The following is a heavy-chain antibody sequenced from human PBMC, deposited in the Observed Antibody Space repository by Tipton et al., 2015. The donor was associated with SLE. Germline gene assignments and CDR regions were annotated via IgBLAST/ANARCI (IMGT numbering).Heavy chain of an antibody. D-gene: IGHD1-26*01. CDR1: GGSITGGNYY. CDR3: AREPLVGATTGDAFDI. J-gene: IGHJ3*02. CDR2: MYSSGST. Sequence: TLSLTCDVSGGSITGGNYYWNWIRQPAGKGLEWIGRMYSSGSTNYNPSLESRVSISVDTSKSQFSLKLRSVTAADTAVYFCAREPLVGATTGDAFDIWGQGAMVTVSS. V-gene: IGHV4-61*02.